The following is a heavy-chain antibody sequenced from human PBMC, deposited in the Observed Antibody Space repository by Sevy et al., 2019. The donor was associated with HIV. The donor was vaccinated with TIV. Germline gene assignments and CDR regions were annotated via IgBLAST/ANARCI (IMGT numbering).Heavy chain of an antibody. CDR2: VHAIGST. Sequence: SETVSLTCTVSGGSISGGSFYWTWVRQPAGRGLEWIGRVHAIGSTNYNPSLKSRVTISVDTSKNQFSLKLSSVTAADTAVYYCARDMFDKRTYCSTGTGLCAFDFWGQGTMVTVSS. CDR1: GGSISGGSFY. V-gene: IGHV4-61*02. CDR3: ARDMFDKRTYCSTGTGLCAFDF. J-gene: IGHJ3*01. D-gene: IGHD2-15*01.